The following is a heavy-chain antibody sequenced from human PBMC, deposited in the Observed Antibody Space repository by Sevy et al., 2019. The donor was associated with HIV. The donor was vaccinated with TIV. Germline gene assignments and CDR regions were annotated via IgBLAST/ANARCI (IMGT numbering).Heavy chain of an antibody. Sequence: GGSLRLSCAASGFSISDYYMSWIRQAPGKGLQWISYISSSGDTIYYADSVKGRFTISRDNAKNSLYLQLKSLRAEDTAVYYCARDHEKDGELGDYYYYAMDVWGRGTTVTVSS. J-gene: IGHJ6*02. D-gene: IGHD3-16*01. CDR1: GFSISDYY. V-gene: IGHV3-11*01. CDR3: ARDHEKDGELGDYYYYAMDV. CDR2: ISSSGDTI.